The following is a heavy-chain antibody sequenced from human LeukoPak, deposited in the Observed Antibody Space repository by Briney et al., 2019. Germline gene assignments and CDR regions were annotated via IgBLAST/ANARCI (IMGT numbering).Heavy chain of an antibody. D-gene: IGHD5-18*01. Sequence: GGSLRLSCAASGFTFVSYWMHWVRQAPGKGLVWVSRINGYGSSTNFADSVKGRFTISRDNAKNTLYLQMNSLRAEDTAVYYCARDAPGNTALDYWGQGTLVTVSS. V-gene: IGHV3-74*01. CDR1: GFTFVSYW. CDR3: ARDAPGNTALDY. J-gene: IGHJ4*02. CDR2: INGYGSST.